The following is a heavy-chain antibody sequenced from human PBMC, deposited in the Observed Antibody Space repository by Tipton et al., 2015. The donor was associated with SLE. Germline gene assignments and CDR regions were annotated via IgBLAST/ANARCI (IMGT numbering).Heavy chain of an antibody. Sequence: LRLSCTVSGGSISSYYWSWIRQPPGKGLEWIGEINHSGSTNYNPSLKSRVTISVDTSKNQFSLRLSSVTAADTAVYYCARQGGHYYMDVWGKGTTVTVSS. J-gene: IGHJ6*03. D-gene: IGHD3-16*01. CDR3: ARQGGHYYMDV. CDR2: INHSGST. CDR1: GGSISSYY. V-gene: IGHV4-34*01.